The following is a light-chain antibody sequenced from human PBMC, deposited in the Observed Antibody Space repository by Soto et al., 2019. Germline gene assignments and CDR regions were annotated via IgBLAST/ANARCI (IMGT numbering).Light chain of an antibody. CDR2: WAS. V-gene: IGKV4-1*01. CDR1: QSVLYSSNNKNY. CDR3: QQYYSTPQT. Sequence: QSPDSLAVSLGERATINCKSSQSVLYSSNNKNYLAWYQQKPGQPPKLLIYWASTRESGVPDRFSGSGSGTDFTLTISSLQAEDVAVYYCQQYYSTPQTFGQGTKVEIK. J-gene: IGKJ1*01.